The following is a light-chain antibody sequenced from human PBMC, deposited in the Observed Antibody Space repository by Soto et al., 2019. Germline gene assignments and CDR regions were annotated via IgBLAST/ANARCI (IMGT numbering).Light chain of an antibody. Sequence: DIKMYQSPSTLSASVGDRVTITCRASQSISCWLAWYQQKPGKAPRLLIYDASTLKRGVPSRFSGSGSRTEFPLTISSLQPDDFATYYCQHYNSYSLAFGGGTKVDIK. CDR3: QHYNSYSLA. CDR1: QSISCW. V-gene: IGKV1-5*01. CDR2: DAS. J-gene: IGKJ4*01.